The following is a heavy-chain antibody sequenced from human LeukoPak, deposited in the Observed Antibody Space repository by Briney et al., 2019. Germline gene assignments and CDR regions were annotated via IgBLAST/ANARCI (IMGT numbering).Heavy chain of an antibody. J-gene: IGHJ4*02. CDR3: AGGQGWLLDY. Sequence: GGSLRLPCAASGFTFSSYWMTWVRRAPGKGLEWVANIKQDGSEQYYVDSVRGRFTTSRDNAKNSLFLQMNSLRVEDTAVYYCAGGQGWLLDYWGQGALVTVSS. D-gene: IGHD2-15*01. V-gene: IGHV3-7*05. CDR2: IKQDGSEQ. CDR1: GFTFSSYW.